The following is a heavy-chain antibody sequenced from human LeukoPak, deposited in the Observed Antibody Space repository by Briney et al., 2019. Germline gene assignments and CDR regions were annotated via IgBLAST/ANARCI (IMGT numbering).Heavy chain of an antibody. J-gene: IGHJ5*02. Sequence: GGCLRLSCAASGFTFSSYWMSWVRLAQGKGLGWVANIKGDGSEKWYADSVKGRFTISRDNAQNSVHLQMNSLRAEDTAVYHCARDEYRSRWLHPWGQGTLVTVTS. CDR3: ARDEYRSRWLHP. CDR2: IKGDGSEK. V-gene: IGHV3-7*01. CDR1: GFTFSSYW. D-gene: IGHD5-24*01.